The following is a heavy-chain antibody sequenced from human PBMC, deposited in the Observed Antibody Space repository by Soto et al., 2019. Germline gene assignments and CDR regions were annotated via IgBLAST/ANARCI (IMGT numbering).Heavy chain of an antibody. J-gene: IGHJ5*02. CDR1: GGFLSESY. Sequence: SETLSLTCAVYGGFLSESYWTWIRQPPGKGLEWIGEINHVGGTNYNPSLKSRVPMSVDTSQNQLSLRLISVTAADTAMYFGGRIRYQLPSSVLWLDPWGQGTQVTVSS. CDR2: INHVGGT. V-gene: IGHV4-34*01. CDR3: GRIRYQLPSSVLWLDP. D-gene: IGHD3-16*01.